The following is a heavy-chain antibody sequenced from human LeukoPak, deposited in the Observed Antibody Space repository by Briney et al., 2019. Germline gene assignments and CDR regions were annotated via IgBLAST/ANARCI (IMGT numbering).Heavy chain of an antibody. Sequence: GGSLRLSCAASGFTFSSYAMSWVRQAPGKGLEWVSAISGSGGSTYYADSVKGRFTISRDNSKNTLYLQMNSLRAEDTAVYYCARAAYYYDSSGYYSFDYWGQGTLVTVSS. V-gene: IGHV3-23*01. J-gene: IGHJ4*02. D-gene: IGHD3-22*01. CDR3: ARAAYYYDSSGYYSFDY. CDR2: ISGSGGST. CDR1: GFTFSSYA.